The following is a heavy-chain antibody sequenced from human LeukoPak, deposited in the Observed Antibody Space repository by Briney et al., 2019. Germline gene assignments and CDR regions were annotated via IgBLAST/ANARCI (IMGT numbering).Heavy chain of an antibody. D-gene: IGHD4-23*01. Sequence: ASMKVSCTASGYIFTGYYIHWVRQAPGQGLEWMGWLNPNSGDTNYAQTFQGRVSMTRDTSISTAYMELSRLRSDDTAIYYCARDPRAYGGNSDYWGQGTLVSVSS. V-gene: IGHV1-2*02. J-gene: IGHJ4*02. CDR1: GYIFTGYY. CDR3: ARDPRAYGGNSDY. CDR2: LNPNSGDT.